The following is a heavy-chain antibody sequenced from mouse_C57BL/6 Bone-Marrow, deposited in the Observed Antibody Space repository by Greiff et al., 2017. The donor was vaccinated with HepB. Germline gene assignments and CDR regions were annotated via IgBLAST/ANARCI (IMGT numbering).Heavy chain of an antibody. J-gene: IGHJ4*01. CDR2: IRSKSNNYAT. CDR1: GFSFNTYA. CDR3: VRLGSGPHMDY. D-gene: IGHD3-2*02. Sequence: DVQLVESGGGLVQPKGSLKLSCAASGFSFNTYAMNWVRQAPGKGLEWVARIRSKSNNYATYYADSVKDRFTISRDDSESMLYLQMNNLKTEDTAMYYCVRLGSGPHMDYWGQGTSVTVSS. V-gene: IGHV10-1*01.